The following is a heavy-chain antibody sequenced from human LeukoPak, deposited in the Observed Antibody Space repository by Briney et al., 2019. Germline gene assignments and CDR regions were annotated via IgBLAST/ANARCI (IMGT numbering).Heavy chain of an antibody. CDR1: GYSLSSGYY. CDR2: IYHSGST. D-gene: IGHD4-17*01. V-gene: IGHV4-38-2*01. CDR3: ARHIRRDYVYNAFDI. J-gene: IGHJ3*02. Sequence: KPSETLSLTCAVSGYSLSSGYYWGWVRQPPRKGLGWIGSIYHSGSTYYNPSLKSRVTISVDTSKNQFSLKLSSVTAADTAVYYCARHIRRDYVYNAFDIWGQGTMVTVSS.